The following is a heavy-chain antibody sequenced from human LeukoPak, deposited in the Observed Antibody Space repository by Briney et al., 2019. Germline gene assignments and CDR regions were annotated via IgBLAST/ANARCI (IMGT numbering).Heavy chain of an antibody. D-gene: IGHD1-1*01. CDR3: ARDHDLPLGGMDV. J-gene: IGHJ6*02. CDR1: GGSISSGDYY. V-gene: IGHV4-30-4*01. Sequence: PSETLSLTCTVSGGSISSGDYYWSWIRQPPGKGLEWIGYIYYSGSTYYNPSLKSRVTISVDTSKNQFSLKLSSVTAADTAVHYCARDHDLPLGGMDVWGQGTTVTVSS. CDR2: IYYSGST.